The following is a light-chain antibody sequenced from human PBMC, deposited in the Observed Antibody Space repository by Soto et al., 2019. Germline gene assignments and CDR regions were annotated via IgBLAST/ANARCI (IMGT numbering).Light chain of an antibody. CDR2: DAS. Sequence: EIVLTHSPATLSLSPWERATLSWGASQSVTSSHLAWYQQKPGLAPRLLIYDASRRATGIPDRFSGSGSGRDFTLTISRLEPEDFAVYFCQQYGSSPLTFGQGTRLEIK. V-gene: IGKV3D-20*01. CDR1: QSVTSSH. J-gene: IGKJ5*01. CDR3: QQYGSSPLT.